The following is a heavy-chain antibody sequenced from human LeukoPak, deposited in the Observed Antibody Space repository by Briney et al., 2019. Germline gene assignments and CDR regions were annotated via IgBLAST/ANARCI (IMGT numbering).Heavy chain of an antibody. CDR3: ATGEQQLVQDY. D-gene: IGHD6-13*01. CDR2: VDPEDGET. J-gene: IGHJ4*02. V-gene: IGHV1-69-2*01. CDR1: GYTFTDYY. Sequence: ATVKISFKVSGYTFTDYYLHWVQQAPGKGLEWMGLVDPEDGETIYAEKFQGRVTITADTSTDTAYMELSSLRSEGTAVYYCATGEQQLVQDYWGQGTLVPVSS.